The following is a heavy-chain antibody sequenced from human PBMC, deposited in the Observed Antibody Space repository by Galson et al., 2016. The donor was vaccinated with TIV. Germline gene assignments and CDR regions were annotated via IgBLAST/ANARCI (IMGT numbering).Heavy chain of an antibody. CDR2: IYSNGNT. D-gene: IGHD2-21*01. J-gene: IGHJ6*02. CDR1: GLPVTENY. Sequence: SLRLSCAASGLPVTENYMTWVRQAPGKGLEWVALIYSNGNTIYADSVKGRFTISRDNSKNMVYLQMNSLRTEDTAVYFCARERRLCDNECYLKYYYGMDVWGQGTAVTVSS. V-gene: IGHV3-66*03. CDR3: ARERRLCDNECYLKYYYGMDV.